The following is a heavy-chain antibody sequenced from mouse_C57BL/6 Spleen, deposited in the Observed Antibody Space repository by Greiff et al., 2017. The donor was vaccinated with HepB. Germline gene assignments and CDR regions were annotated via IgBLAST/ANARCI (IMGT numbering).Heavy chain of an antibody. D-gene: IGHD2-3*01. CDR2: ISDGGSYT. CDR3: ARESGYYFDY. CDR1: GFTFSSYA. J-gene: IGHJ1*03. V-gene: IGHV5-4*01. Sequence: EVKLVESGGGLVKPGGSLKLSCAASGFTFSSYAMSWVRQTPEKRLEWVATISDGGSYTYYPDNVKGRFTISRDNAKNNLYLQMSHLKSEDTAMYYCARESGYYFDYWGTGTTVTVSS.